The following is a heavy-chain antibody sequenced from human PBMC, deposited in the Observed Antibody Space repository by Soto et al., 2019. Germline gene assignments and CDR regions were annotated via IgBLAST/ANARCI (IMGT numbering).Heavy chain of an antibody. Sequence: QMVQSGAAVKTPGSSVKVSCTASGDTFSRSTLSWVRQAPGQGLEWMGRTIPILSMSDYAQKFQGRVIITADKSTSTVYMELSRLRTEDTAVYYCSTNYRSGSAHFDNLGEGTLVT. CDR2: TIPILSMS. CDR1: GDTFSRST. CDR3: STNYRSGSAHFDN. D-gene: IGHD3-10*01. J-gene: IGHJ4*02. V-gene: IGHV1-69*02.